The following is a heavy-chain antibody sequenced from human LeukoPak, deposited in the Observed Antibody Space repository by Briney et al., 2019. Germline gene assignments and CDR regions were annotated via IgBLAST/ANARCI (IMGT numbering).Heavy chain of an antibody. V-gene: IGHV1-69*04. J-gene: IGHJ5*02. CDR3: ARDCSSTSCPKGNWFDP. D-gene: IGHD2-2*01. Sequence: ASVKVSCKASGGTFSSYAISWVRQAPGQGLEWMGRIIPILGIANYAQKFQGRVTITTDESTSTAYMELSSLRSEDTAVYYCARDCSSTSCPKGNWFDPWGQGTLVTVSS. CDR2: IIPILGIA. CDR1: GGTFSSYA.